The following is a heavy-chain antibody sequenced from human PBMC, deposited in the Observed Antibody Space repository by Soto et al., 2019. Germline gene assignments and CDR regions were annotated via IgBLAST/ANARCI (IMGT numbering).Heavy chain of an antibody. Sequence: QVQLQESGPGLVKPSQTLSLTCTVSGGSISRGGYSWSWIRQHPGKGLEWIGDIYYSGGTYYNPSLKSRVTISVDASENQFSLRLSSVTAADTAVYYCARKDSGYADYMDVWGKGTTVTVSS. CDR1: GGSISRGGYS. J-gene: IGHJ6*03. CDR2: IYYSGGT. D-gene: IGHD5-12*01. CDR3: ARKDSGYADYMDV. V-gene: IGHV4-31*03.